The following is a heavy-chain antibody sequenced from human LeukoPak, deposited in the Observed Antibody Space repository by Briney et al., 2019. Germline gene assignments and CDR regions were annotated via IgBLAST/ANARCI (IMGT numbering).Heavy chain of an antibody. CDR1: GFTFTFSW. Sequence: GGSLTLSCAASGFTFTFSWMTWVRQAPGRGLEWVANINKEGNRKYYVDSVKGRFAISRDNANNSMLLQMTSLRAEDASVYFCARDAGWGYYDLWGQGTLVTVSS. J-gene: IGHJ1*01. V-gene: IGHV3-7*01. CDR2: INKEGNRK. D-gene: IGHD3-22*01. CDR3: ARDAGWGYYDL.